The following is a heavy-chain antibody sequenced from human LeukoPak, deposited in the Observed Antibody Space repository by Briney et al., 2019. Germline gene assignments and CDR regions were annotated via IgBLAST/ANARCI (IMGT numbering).Heavy chain of an antibody. CDR1: GFTFSSYG. D-gene: IGHD4-11*01. CDR3: VEDDRTTITPYLGY. CDR2: ISSSGEKT. V-gene: IGHV3-64D*06. Sequence: GGSLRLSCSASGFTFSSYGMHWVRQAPGKGLEHVSAISSSGEKTYYPDSVKGRFAISRDNSKNTLYLQMSSLRVEDTALYYCVEDDRTTITPYLGYWGQGTLVTVSS. J-gene: IGHJ4*02.